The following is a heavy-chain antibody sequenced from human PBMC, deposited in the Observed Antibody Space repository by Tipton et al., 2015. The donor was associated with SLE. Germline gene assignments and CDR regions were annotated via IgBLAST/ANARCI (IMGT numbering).Heavy chain of an antibody. CDR1: GGSFSDYS. Sequence: TLSLTCAVSGGSFSDYSWSWIRQSPGKGLEWIGEINQSGNTIYSPSLKSRVTISVDTSKNQFSLNLTSVTAADTALYFCARRVGQLLLQKSWFDPWGQGTLVTVSS. V-gene: IGHV4-34*01. D-gene: IGHD2-2*01. CDR2: INQSGNT. J-gene: IGHJ5*02. CDR3: ARRVGQLLLQKSWFDP.